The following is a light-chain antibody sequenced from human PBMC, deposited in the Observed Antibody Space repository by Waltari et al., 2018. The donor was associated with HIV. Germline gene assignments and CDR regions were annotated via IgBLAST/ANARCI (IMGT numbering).Light chain of an antibody. J-gene: IGLJ2*01. V-gene: IGLV3-1*01. CDR1: NLVDKF. CDR3: QGWDRNTPI. CDR2: NDA. Sequence: SSGLTQPPSVSVSPVPTAFITCSGNNLVDKFASWYQQRPGQSPVLVIYNDAKRPSGIPERFSGYNSGNKATLTISGTQPMDEADYYCQGWDRNTPIFGGGTNLSVL.